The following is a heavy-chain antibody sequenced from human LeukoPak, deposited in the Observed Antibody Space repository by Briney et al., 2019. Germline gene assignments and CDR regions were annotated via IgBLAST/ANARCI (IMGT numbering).Heavy chain of an antibody. V-gene: IGHV4-39*07. Sequence: SETLSLTCTVSGGSISSSSYYWGWIRQPPGKGLEWIGSIYYSGSTYYNPSLKSRVTISVDTSKNQFSLKLSSVTAADTAVYYCARTLVGLYYYYYYYMDVWGKGTTVTISS. J-gene: IGHJ6*03. CDR2: IYYSGST. CDR3: ARTLVGLYYYYYYYMDV. CDR1: GGSISSSSYY. D-gene: IGHD3-16*01.